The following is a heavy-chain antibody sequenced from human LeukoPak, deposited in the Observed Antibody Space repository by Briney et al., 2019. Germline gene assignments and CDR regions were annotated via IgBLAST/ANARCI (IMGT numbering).Heavy chain of an antibody. D-gene: IGHD6-19*01. CDR1: GFTFSDYY. CDR3: AKDLSSGWYVSDY. Sequence: GGSLRLSCAASGFTFSDYYMSWIRQAPGKGLEWVSTISGGGDSAYYADSVKGRFTISRDNSRNTLYLQMNSLRAEDTAVYYCAKDLSSGWYVSDYWGQGTLVTVSS. CDR2: ISGGGDSA. J-gene: IGHJ4*02. V-gene: IGHV3-23*01.